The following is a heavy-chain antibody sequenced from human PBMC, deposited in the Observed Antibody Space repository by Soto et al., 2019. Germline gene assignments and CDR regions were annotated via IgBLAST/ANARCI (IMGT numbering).Heavy chain of an antibody. D-gene: IGHD2-15*01. CDR3: ASYKAASRYSLGSDV. V-gene: IGHV3-33*01. J-gene: IGHJ6*02. CDR1: GFTFSSYG. Sequence: GGSLSRSCAASGFTFSSYGMHWVRQAPGKGLEWVAVIWFNGRNKYYADSVKGRFTISRDNSKNTLYLQMSSLRAEDTAVYYCASYKAASRYSLGSDVWGPG. CDR2: IWFNGRNK.